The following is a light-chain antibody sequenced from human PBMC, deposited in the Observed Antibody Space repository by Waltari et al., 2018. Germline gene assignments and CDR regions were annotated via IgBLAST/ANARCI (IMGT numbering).Light chain of an antibody. V-gene: IGLV2-8*01. Sequence: QSALTQPPSASGSPGQSVTISCTGTSSDVGDYVSWYQQHPDKAPKLMISEVTKRPSGVHDRFSGSKSGNTASLTVSGLQAEDEADDYCSSYAGSNNLVFGGGTKLTVL. J-gene: IGLJ2*01. CDR3: SSYAGSNNLV. CDR2: EVT. CDR1: SSDVGDY.